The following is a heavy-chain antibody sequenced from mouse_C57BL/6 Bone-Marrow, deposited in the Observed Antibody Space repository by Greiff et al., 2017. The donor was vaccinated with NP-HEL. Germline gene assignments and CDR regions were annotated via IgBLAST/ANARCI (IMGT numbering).Heavy chain of an antibody. CDR1: GFSLTSYG. V-gene: IGHV2-9*01. J-gene: IGHJ4*01. D-gene: IGHD1-3*01. CDR3: AKHKGGDAMDY. CDR2: IWGGGST. Sequence: QVQLQQSGPGLVAPSPCLSITCTASGFSLTSYGVDWVRQPPGKGLEWLGVIWGGGSTNYNSAPMSRLSISKDNTKSHIVLKMNRLQTDDTAMYYCAKHKGGDAMDYWGQGTSVTVSS.